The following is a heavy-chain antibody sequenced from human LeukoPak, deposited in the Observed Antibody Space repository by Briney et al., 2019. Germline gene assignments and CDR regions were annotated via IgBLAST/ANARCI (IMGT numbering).Heavy chain of an antibody. CDR1: GFTFSDYN. D-gene: IGHD3-9*01. V-gene: IGHV3-11*01. Sequence: GGSLRLSCAASGFTFSDYNMNWVRQAPGKGLEWVSYITNSGSTIHHADSVKGRFTNSRDNDKKTLYLQMNSLRAEDTAVYYCARLIGLTGGGVDVWGQGTTVTVSS. CDR2: ITNSGSTI. CDR3: ARLIGLTGGGVDV. J-gene: IGHJ6*02.